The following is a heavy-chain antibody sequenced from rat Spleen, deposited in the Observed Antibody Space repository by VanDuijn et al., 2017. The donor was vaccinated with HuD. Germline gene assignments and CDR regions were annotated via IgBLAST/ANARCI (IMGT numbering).Heavy chain of an antibody. D-gene: IGHD1-5*01. CDR2: IKAKSNNYAT. V-gene: IGHV6-6*01. J-gene: IGHJ3*01. Sequence: EVQVLESGGGLVQPGNSLKLSCATPGFTFSTAWLYWYRQFPEKRLDWVAGIKAKSNNYATDYTESVKGRFTISRDDSKSSIYLQMNNLKEEDTAIYYCAWHRGDAYWGQGTLVTVSS. CDR3: AWHRGDAY. CDR1: GFTFSTAW.